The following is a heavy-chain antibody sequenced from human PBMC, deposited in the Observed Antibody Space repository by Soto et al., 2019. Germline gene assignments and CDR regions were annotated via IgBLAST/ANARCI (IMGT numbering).Heavy chain of an antibody. D-gene: IGHD5-12*01. CDR2: INSDGSST. CDR1: GFTFSSYG. Sequence: EVQLVESGGGLVRPGGSLRLSCAASGFTFSSYGWNWVRKAPGKGLGWVSRINSDGSSTSYADSVKGRFTISRDNAKNTLYLQMNSLRAEDTAVYYCRGRDGYERDYWGQGTLVTVSS. CDR3: RGRDGYERDY. V-gene: IGHV3-74*01. J-gene: IGHJ4*02.